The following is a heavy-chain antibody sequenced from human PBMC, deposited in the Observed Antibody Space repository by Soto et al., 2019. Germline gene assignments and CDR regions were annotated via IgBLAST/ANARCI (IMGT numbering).Heavy chain of an antibody. CDR2: ISYDGSNK. CDR3: ANGGYDRNDAFDI. CDR1: GFTFSSYG. D-gene: IGHD3-22*01. V-gene: IGHV3-30*18. J-gene: IGHJ3*02. Sequence: QPGGSLRLSCAASGFTFSSYGMHWVRQAPGKGLEWVAVISYDGSNKYYADSVKGRFTISRDNSKNTLYLQMNSLRAEDTAVYYCANGGYDRNDAFDIWGQGTMVTVS.